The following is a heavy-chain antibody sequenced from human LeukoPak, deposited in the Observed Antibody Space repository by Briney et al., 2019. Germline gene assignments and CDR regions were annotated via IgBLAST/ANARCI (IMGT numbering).Heavy chain of an antibody. J-gene: IGHJ4*02. CDR3: ARGSGYTRGWAYFDY. V-gene: IGHV1-8*01. CDR2: MNPNSGNT. Sequence: ASVKVSCTASGYTFTSYDINWVRQATGQGLEWMGWMNPNSGNTGYAHKFQGRVTMTRNTSISTAYMELSSLRSEDTAVYYCARGSGYTRGWAYFDYWGQGILVTVSS. D-gene: IGHD6-13*01. CDR1: GYTFTSYD.